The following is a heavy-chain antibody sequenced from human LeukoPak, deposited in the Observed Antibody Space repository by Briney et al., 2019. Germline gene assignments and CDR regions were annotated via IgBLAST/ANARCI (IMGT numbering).Heavy chain of an antibody. J-gene: IGHJ4*02. Sequence: SETLSLTCAVSGYSISSGYYWGWIRQPPGKGLEWIVSIYHSGSTYYNPSLKSRVTISVDTSKNQFSLKLSSVTAADTAVYYCARVRNCGGDCPSYYFDYWGQGTLVTVSS. D-gene: IGHD2-21*02. CDR3: ARVRNCGGDCPSYYFDY. CDR1: GYSISSGYY. V-gene: IGHV4-38-2*01. CDR2: IYHSGST.